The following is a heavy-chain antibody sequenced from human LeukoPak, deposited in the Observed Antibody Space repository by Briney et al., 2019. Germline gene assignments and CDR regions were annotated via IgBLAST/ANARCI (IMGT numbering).Heavy chain of an antibody. D-gene: IGHD6-6*01. J-gene: IGHJ4*02. V-gene: IGHV4-39*01. CDR2: IYYSGST. CDR3: ARLSIAARPRDY. CDR1: GGSISSSSYY. Sequence: SETLSLTCTVSGGSISSSSYYWGWIRQPPGKGLEWIGSIYYSGSTYYNPSLKSRVTISVDTSKNHFSLKLSSVTAADTAVYYCARLSIAARPRDYWGQGTLVTVSS.